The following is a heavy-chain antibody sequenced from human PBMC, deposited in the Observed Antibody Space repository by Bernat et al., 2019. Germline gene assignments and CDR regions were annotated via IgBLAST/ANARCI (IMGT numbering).Heavy chain of an antibody. D-gene: IGHD1-26*01. CDR1: GFTFSGYW. V-gene: IGHV3-74*01. J-gene: IGHJ4*02. CDR3: AREVGATLSLDY. Sequence: VQLVESGGGLVQPGGSLRLSCAASGFTFSGYWMHWVRQAPGKGLVWVSRINSDGSSTTYADSVKGRFTISRDNAKNTLYLQMNSLRAEDTAVYYCAREVGATLSLDYWGQGTLVTVSS. CDR2: INSDGSST.